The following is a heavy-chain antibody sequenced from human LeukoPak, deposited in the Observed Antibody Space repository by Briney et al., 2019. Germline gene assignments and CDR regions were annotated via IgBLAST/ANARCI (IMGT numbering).Heavy chain of an antibody. CDR3: AKYRRPYGSGSYYNY. J-gene: IGHJ4*02. Sequence: PGGSLRLSCAASGFTFSSYAMSWVRQAPGKGLGWVSAISGSGGSTYYADSVKGRFTISRDNSKNTLYLQMNSLRAEDTAVYYCAKYRRPYGSGSYYNYWGQGTLVTVSS. V-gene: IGHV3-23*01. D-gene: IGHD3-10*01. CDR2: ISGSGGST. CDR1: GFTFSSYA.